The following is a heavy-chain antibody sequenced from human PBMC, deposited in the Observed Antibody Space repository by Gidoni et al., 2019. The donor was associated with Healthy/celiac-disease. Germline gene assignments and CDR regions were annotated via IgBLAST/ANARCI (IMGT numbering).Heavy chain of an antibody. V-gene: IGHV3-21*01. J-gene: IGHJ4*02. CDR3: ARGGGIDDYIWVSYLVRGGTVDY. CDR1: GFTFSSYS. CDR2: ISSRSSYI. Sequence: EVQLVESGGGLVKPGGSLRLSCAASGFTFSSYSMNWVRQAPGKGLEWVSSISSRSSYIYYADSVKGRFTISRDNAKNSLYLQRNRLRAEDTAVYYCARGGGIDDYIWVSYLVRGGTVDYWGQGTLVTVSS. D-gene: IGHD3-16*01.